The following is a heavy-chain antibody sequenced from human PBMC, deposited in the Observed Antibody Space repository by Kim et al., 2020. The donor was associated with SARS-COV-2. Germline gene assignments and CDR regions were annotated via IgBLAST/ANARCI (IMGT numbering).Heavy chain of an antibody. V-gene: IGHV3-23*01. Sequence: ADSVKGRFTISRGNSKTTLYLQMNSLRAEDTDVYYCAKDQQEIPNDAFDTWGQGTMVTVSS. CDR3: AKDQQEIPNDAFDT. J-gene: IGHJ3*02.